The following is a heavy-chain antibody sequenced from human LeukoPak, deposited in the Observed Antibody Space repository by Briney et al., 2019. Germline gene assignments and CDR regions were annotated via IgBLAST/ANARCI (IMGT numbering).Heavy chain of an antibody. Sequence: GGTLRLSCAAFGFTFSTYGMSWVRQAPGKGLEWVSVISGSGGSTYYAASVKGRFTISRDNSKNTLYLQMNSLRAEDTAVYYCAKETSRIGGSMASFDYWGQGTLVTVSS. CDR1: GFTFSTYG. D-gene: IGHD1-26*01. CDR2: ISGSGGST. J-gene: IGHJ4*02. V-gene: IGHV3-23*01. CDR3: AKETSRIGGSMASFDY.